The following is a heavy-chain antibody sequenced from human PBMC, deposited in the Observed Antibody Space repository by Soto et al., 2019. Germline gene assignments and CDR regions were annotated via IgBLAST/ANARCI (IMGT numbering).Heavy chain of an antibody. CDR2: ISGSGGST. V-gene: IGHV3-23*01. CDR1: GFTFSSYA. J-gene: IGHJ6*02. Sequence: GGSLRLSCAASGFTFSSYAMSWVRQAPGKGLEWVSAISGSGGSTYYADSVKGRFTISRDNSKNTLYLQMNSLRAEDTAVYYCAKLPTRTTVTTSYYYGMDVWGQGTTVTVS. D-gene: IGHD4-4*01. CDR3: AKLPTRTTVTTSYYYGMDV.